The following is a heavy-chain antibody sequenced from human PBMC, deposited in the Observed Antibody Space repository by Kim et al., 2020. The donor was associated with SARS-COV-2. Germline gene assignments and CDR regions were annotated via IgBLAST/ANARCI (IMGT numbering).Heavy chain of an antibody. CDR1: GGSFSGYY. J-gene: IGHJ6*03. D-gene: IGHD2-2*01. Sequence: SETLSLTCAVYGGSFSGYYWSWIRQPPGKGLEWIGEINHSGSTNYNPSHKSRVTISVDTSKNQFPLKLSSVTAADTAVYYCARARAPIYAYYYYMDVWGKETTVTVSS. CDR2: INHSGST. CDR3: ARARAPIYAYYYYMDV. V-gene: IGHV4-34*01.